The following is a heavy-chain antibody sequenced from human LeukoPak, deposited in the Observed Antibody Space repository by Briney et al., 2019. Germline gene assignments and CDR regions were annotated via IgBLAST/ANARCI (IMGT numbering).Heavy chain of an antibody. CDR3: AGDSTSDAFDI. J-gene: IGHJ3*02. CDR1: GFTFSSYG. Sequence: PGRSLILSCAASGFTFSSYGMHRVRQAPGKGLEWVAVIWYDGSNKYYADSVKGRFTTSRDNSKNTLYLQMNSLRAEDTAVYYCAGDSTSDAFDIRGQGTMVTVSS. V-gene: IGHV3-33*01. D-gene: IGHD2-2*01. CDR2: IWYDGSNK.